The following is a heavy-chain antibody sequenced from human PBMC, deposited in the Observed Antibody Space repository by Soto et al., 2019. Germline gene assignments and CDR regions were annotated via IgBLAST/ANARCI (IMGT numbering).Heavy chain of an antibody. CDR3: ARGGSGYTWFNEF. V-gene: IGHV1-69*01. D-gene: IGHD3-22*01. CDR2: IIPVFQTA. CDR1: GGLFSSYP. J-gene: IGHJ4*02. Sequence: QEQLVQSGAEVKKPGSSVKVSCKASGGLFSSYPISWVRQVPGQGLEWMGVIIPVFQTAYYTQRFQGRVTITADESTNTAYMELSILRSEDTAIYYCARGGSGYTWFNEFWGQGTLVTVSS.